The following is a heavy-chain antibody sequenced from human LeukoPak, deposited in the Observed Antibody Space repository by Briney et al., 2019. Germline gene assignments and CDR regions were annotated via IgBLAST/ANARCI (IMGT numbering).Heavy chain of an antibody. CDR1: GGSISSGSYY. J-gene: IGHJ5*02. CDR2: IYTSGST. Sequence: SQTLSLTCTVSGGSISSGSYYWNWIRQPAGKGLEWIGRIYTSGSTNYNPSLKNRVTISVDTSKNQFSLKLSSVTAADTAVYYCARGGRDGYNNWFDPWGQGTLVTVSS. CDR3: ARGGRDGYNNWFDP. D-gene: IGHD5-24*01. V-gene: IGHV4-61*02.